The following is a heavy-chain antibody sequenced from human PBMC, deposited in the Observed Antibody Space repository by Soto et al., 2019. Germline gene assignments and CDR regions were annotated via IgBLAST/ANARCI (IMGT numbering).Heavy chain of an antibody. CDR1: GGTFSSYA. Sequence: QVQLVQSGAEVKKPGSSVKVSCKASGGTFSSYAISWVRQAPGQGLEWMGGIIPIFGTANYAQKFQGRVTITEDESTRTAYMELSSLSSEDTAVYYCARVGEYYYDSSGYFGYWGQGSLVTVSS. D-gene: IGHD3-22*01. J-gene: IGHJ4*02. V-gene: IGHV1-69*01. CDR2: IIPIFGTA. CDR3: ARVGEYYYDSSGYFGY.